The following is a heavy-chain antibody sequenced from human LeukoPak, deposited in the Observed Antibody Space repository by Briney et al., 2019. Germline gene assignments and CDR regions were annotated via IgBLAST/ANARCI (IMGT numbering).Heavy chain of an antibody. CDR1: GFTPSGSA. J-gene: IGHJ4*02. Sequence: GGSLRLSCAASGFTPSGSAMHWVRQASGKGLEWVGRIRSKANNYATAYAASVKGRFTISRDDSKNTAYLQMNSLITEDTAVYYCTRRFSDDSSGYFSYWGLGTLVTVSS. CDR3: TRRFSDDSSGYFSY. CDR2: IRSKANNYAT. V-gene: IGHV3-73*01. D-gene: IGHD3-22*01.